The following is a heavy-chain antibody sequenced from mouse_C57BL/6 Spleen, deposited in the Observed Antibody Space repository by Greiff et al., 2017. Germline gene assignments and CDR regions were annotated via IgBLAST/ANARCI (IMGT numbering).Heavy chain of an antibody. CDR3: ARWSYDDYGFDY. V-gene: IGHV5-17*01. CDR2: ISSGSSTI. J-gene: IGHJ2*01. D-gene: IGHD2-4*01. Sequence: EVKLVESGGGLVKPGGSLKLSCAASGFTFSDYGMHWVRQAPEKGLEWVAYISSGSSTIYYADTVKGRFTISRDNAKNTLFLQMTSLRSEDTAMYYCARWSYDDYGFDYWGQGTTLTVSS. CDR1: GFTFSDYG.